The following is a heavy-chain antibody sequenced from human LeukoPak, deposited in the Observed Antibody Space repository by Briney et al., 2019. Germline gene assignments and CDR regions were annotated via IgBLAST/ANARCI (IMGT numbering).Heavy chain of an antibody. J-gene: IGHJ4*02. CDR3: ARDNDSSSLDY. CDR1: SGSISSSGPF. CDR2: IYYSGST. V-gene: IGHV4-39*07. D-gene: IGHD3-22*01. Sequence: SETLSLTCTVSSGSISSSGPFWGWIRQPPGKGLEWIGNIYYSGSTYYNPSLKSRVTISVDTSKNQFSLKLSSVTAADTAVYYCARDNDSSSLDYWGQGTLVTVSS.